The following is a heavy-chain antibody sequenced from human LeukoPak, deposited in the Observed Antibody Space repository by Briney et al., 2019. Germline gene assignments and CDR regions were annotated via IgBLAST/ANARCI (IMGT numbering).Heavy chain of an antibody. CDR3: ASALDSSGYYYYFDY. Sequence: SETLSLTCTVSGGSISHYYWSWIRQSPGKGLEGIGYIYYSGTTSYNPSLKSRVTISVDTSKNQFSLKLSSVTAADTAVYYCASALDSSGYYYYFDYWGQGTLVTVSS. D-gene: IGHD3-22*01. J-gene: IGHJ4*02. V-gene: IGHV4-59*01. CDR1: GGSISHYY. CDR2: IYYSGTT.